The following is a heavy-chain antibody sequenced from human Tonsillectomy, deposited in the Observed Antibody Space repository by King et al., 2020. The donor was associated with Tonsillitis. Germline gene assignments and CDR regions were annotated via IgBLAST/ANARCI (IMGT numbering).Heavy chain of an antibody. V-gene: IGHV5-51*01. Sequence: QLVQSGAEVKKPGESLKISCKGSGYSFTSYWIGWVRQMPGKGLEWMGIIYPGDSDTRYSPSFQGQVTISADKSISTAYLQWSSLKASDTAMYYCARHWYSSTWYHYYGMDVWGQGTTVTVSS. CDR3: ARHWYSSTWYHYYGMDV. D-gene: IGHD6-13*01. CDR1: GYSFTSYW. J-gene: IGHJ6*02. CDR2: IYPGDSDT.